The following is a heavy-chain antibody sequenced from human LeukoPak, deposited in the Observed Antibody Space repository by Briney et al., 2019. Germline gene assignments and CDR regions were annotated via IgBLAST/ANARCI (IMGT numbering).Heavy chain of an antibody. CDR1: GFTFSDYY. V-gene: IGHV3-11*04. CDR3: AELGITMIGGV. CDR2: ISGSSSVI. J-gene: IGHJ6*04. D-gene: IGHD3-10*02. Sequence: GGSLRLSCAASGFTFSDYYMSWIRQAPGKGLEYLSYISGSSSVIQYADSVKGRFTISRDNARNSLFLQMNSLRVEDTAVYYCAELGITMIGGVWGKGTTVTISS.